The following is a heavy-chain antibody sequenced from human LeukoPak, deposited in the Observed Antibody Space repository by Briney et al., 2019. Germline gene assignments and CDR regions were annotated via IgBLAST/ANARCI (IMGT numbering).Heavy chain of an antibody. D-gene: IGHD3-22*01. J-gene: IGHJ4*02. CDR2: INHSGST. CDR3: ARVDYDSSGYYDY. CDR1: GGSINSGSYY. V-gene: IGHV4-61*09. Sequence: PSQTLSLTCTVSGGSINSGSYYWNWIRQPAGKGLEWIGEINHSGSTNYNPSLKSRVTISVDTSKNQFSLKLSSVTAADTAVYYCARVDYDSSGYYDYWGQGTLVTVSS.